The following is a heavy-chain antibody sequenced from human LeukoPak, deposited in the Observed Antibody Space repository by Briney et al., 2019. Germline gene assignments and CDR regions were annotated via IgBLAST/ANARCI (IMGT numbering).Heavy chain of an antibody. CDR2: INPNSGGT. V-gene: IGHV1-2*02. D-gene: IGHD6-19*01. CDR1: GYTFTGYY. CDR3: ARAKEQWLVGGYDY. Sequence: GASVKVSCKASGYTFTGYYMHWVRQAPGQGLEWMGWINPNSGGTNYAQKFQDRVTMTRDTSISTAYMELSRLRSDDTAVYYCARAKEQWLVGGYDYWGQRTLVTVSS. J-gene: IGHJ4*02.